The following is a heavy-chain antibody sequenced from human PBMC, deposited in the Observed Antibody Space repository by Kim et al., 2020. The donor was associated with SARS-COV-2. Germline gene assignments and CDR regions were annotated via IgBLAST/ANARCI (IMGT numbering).Heavy chain of an antibody. V-gene: IGHV3-13*01. D-gene: IGHD6-13*01. J-gene: IGHJ6*02. Sequence: GSVKGRFTISRENAKNSLYLQMNSLRAGDTAVYYCARADIAAAGAYGMDVWGQGTTVTVSS. CDR3: ARADIAAAGAYGMDV.